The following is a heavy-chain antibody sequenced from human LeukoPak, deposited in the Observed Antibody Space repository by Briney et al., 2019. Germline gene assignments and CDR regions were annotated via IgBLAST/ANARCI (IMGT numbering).Heavy chain of an antibody. Sequence: GGSLRLSCAASGFTFSDYYLSWIRQAPGKGLEWESYISGNDPTIYYADSVKGRFTISRDNAKNSLYLQMNSLRAEDTALYYCARVSSSGYGVSSGLFYWGQGTLVTVSS. D-gene: IGHD5-18*01. V-gene: IGHV3-11*01. CDR1: GFTFSDYY. J-gene: IGHJ4*02. CDR3: ARVSSSGYGVSSGLFY. CDR2: ISGNDPTI.